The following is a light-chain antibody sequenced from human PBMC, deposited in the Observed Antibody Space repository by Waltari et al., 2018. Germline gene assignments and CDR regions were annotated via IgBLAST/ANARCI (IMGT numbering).Light chain of an antibody. CDR1: QGISSY. J-gene: IGKJ3*01. CDR2: AGS. V-gene: IGKV1-9*01. Sequence: TCRASQGISSYLAWYQQKPVKAPKLLIYAGSTLLNGVPSRFSGGGFGTDFTLTISSLQPEDFATYYCQQVNSYPFTFGPGTTVDIK. CDR3: QQVNSYPFT.